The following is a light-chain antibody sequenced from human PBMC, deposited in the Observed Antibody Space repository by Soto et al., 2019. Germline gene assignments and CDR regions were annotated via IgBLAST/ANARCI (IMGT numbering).Light chain of an antibody. J-gene: IGKJ5*01. CDR3: QQYGSSPST. CDR2: DAS. V-gene: IGKV3D-20*01. CDR1: QSVRSSY. Sequence: EIVLTQSPATLSLSPGERATLSCGASQSVRSSYLAWYQQKPGLAPRLLIYDASSRAIGIPDRFSGSGSGTDFTLTISRLEPEDFAVYYCQQYGSSPSTFGQGTRLE.